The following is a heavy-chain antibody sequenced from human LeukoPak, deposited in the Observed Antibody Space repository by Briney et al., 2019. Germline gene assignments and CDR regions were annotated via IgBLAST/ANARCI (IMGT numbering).Heavy chain of an antibody. CDR2: ISSISSSTI. V-gene: IGHV3-48*01. Sequence: GGSLRLSCAASGFTFSSYSMNWVRQAPGKGLEWVSYISSISSSTIYYADSVKGRFTISRDNAKNSLYLQMNSLRAEDTAVYYCARAGAYGSGSPYYNWFDPWGQGTLVTVSS. D-gene: IGHD3-10*01. CDR3: ARAGAYGSGSPYYNWFDP. J-gene: IGHJ5*02. CDR1: GFTFSSYS.